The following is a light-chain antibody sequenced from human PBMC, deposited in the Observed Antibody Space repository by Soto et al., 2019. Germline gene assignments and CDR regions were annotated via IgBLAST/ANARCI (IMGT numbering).Light chain of an antibody. CDR1: RGIGST. Sequence: EVVMTQSPATLSVSPGERATLSCRASRGIGSTLAWYQQKPGQTPRLLIYDTSTRATGVPCRFIGSRSGTEFTLTITSLQSEDCAIYYCQHYVTWPLAFGGGTRVENK. V-gene: IGKV3-15*01. CDR3: QHYVTWPLA. CDR2: DTS. J-gene: IGKJ4*01.